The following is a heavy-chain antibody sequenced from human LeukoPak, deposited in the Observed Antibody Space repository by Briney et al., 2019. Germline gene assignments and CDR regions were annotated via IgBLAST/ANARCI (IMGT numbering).Heavy chain of an antibody. V-gene: IGHV3-30*04. Sequence: PGGSLRLSCAASGFTFSDYAMHWVRQAPGKGLEWVAVISSDGSNKYYADSVKGRFTISRDNSKNTLYLQMNSLRAEDTAIYYCARDPRATTQRGYFDYWGQGTLVTVSS. CDR3: ARDPRATTQRGYFDY. J-gene: IGHJ4*02. CDR2: ISSDGSNK. CDR1: GFTFSDYA. D-gene: IGHD1-26*01.